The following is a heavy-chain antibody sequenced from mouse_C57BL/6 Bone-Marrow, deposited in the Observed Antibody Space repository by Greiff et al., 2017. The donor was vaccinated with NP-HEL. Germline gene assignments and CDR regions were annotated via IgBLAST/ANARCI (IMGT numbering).Heavy chain of an antibody. V-gene: IGHV1-54*01. CDR3: ARGGVTTVVKGWYFDV. CDR2: INPGSGGT. CDR1: GYAFTNYL. Sequence: QVQLQQSGAELVRPGTSVKVSCKASGYAFTNYLIEWVKQRPGQGLEWIGVINPGSGGTNYNEKFKGKATLTADKSSSTAYMQLSSLTSEDSAVYCCARGGVTTVVKGWYFDVWGTGTTVTVSS. D-gene: IGHD1-1*01. J-gene: IGHJ1*03.